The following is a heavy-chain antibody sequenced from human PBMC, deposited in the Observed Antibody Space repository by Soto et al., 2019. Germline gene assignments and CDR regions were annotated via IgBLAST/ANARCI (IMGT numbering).Heavy chain of an antibody. V-gene: IGHV1-3*01. J-gene: IGHJ4*02. CDR1: GYTFTSYA. Sequence: QVQLVQSGAEVKKPGASVKVSCKASGYTFTSYAMHWVRQAPGQRLEWMGWINAGNGNTKYSQKCQGRVTITRDTSASTAYMEQSSLRSEDTAVYYCARGPGGPDGPGDYWGQGTLVTVSS. CDR2: INAGNGNT. CDR3: ARGPGGPDGPGDY. D-gene: IGHD2-15*01.